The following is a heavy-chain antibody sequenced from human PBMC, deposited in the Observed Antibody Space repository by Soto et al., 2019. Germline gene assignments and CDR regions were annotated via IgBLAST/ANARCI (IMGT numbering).Heavy chain of an antibody. CDR3: AKDAISGDGIWLMDS. D-gene: IGHD4-17*01. CDR2: LLRSGSSA. V-gene: IGHV3-23*01. CDR1: GFTFRNYA. J-gene: IGHJ5*02. Sequence: GGSLRLSFAASGFTFRNYAMTWARQAPVKGLEWVSSLLRSGSSAYYADSVRGRFTTSSDTSANSLYLQMDNLRAEDTAIYYCAKDAISGDGIWLMDSWGQGTVVTASS.